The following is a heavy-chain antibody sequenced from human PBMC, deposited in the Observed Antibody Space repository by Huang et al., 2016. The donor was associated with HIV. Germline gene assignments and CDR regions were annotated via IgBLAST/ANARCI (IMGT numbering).Heavy chain of an antibody. J-gene: IGHJ2*01. CDR3: ARVARGPNWYFDL. D-gene: IGHD2-15*01. V-gene: IGHV4-59*11. Sequence: QVQLQESGPGLVKPSETLSLTCTVPGGSISSHHYSWIRQPPGKGLEWIGIIYYRGGTNYIPSLKSRATISLDTSKNHFSLRLRSVTAADTAVYYCARVARGPNWYFDLWGRGTLVTVSS. CDR1: GGSISSHH. CDR2: IYYRGGT.